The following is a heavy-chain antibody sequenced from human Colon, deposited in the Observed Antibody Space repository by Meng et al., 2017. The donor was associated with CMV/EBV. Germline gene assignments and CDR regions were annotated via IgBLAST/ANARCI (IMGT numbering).Heavy chain of an antibody. J-gene: IGHJ1*01. CDR2: INPNSGGT. Sequence: QGQVVQSGAEGRKPGASVKASCKASGYTFTGYYMHWVRQAPGQGLEWMGWINPNSGGTNYAQKFQGRVTMTRDTSISTAYMELSRLRSDDTAVYYCATVSSGYYLYFQHWGQGTLVTVSS. D-gene: IGHD3-22*01. CDR3: ATVSSGYYLYFQH. V-gene: IGHV1-2*02. CDR1: GYTFTGYY.